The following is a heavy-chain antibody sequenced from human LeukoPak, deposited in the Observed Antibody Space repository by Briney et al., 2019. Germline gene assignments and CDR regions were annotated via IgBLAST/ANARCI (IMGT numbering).Heavy chain of an antibody. J-gene: IGHJ4*02. CDR3: AKGGYSYASNFDY. D-gene: IGHD5-18*01. V-gene: IGHV3-23*01. CDR1: GFTFSSYA. CDR2: ISGGGGST. Sequence: GRSLRLSCAASGFTFSSYAMSWVRQAPGKGLEWVSAISGGGGSTYYADSVKGRFTISRDNSKNTLYLQMNSLRAEDTAVYHCAKGGYSYASNFDYWGQGTLVTVSS.